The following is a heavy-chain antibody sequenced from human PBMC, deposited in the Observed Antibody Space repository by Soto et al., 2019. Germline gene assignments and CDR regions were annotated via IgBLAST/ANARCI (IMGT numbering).Heavy chain of an antibody. CDR3: ARDLGYCSSTSCYAHWFDP. Sequence: EVQLVESGGGLVKPGGSLRLSCAASGFTFSSYSMNWVRQAPGKGLEWVSSISSSSSYIYYADSVKGRFTISRDNAKNSRYLQMNSLRAEDTAVYYCARDLGYCSSTSCYAHWFDPWGQGTLVTVSS. D-gene: IGHD2-2*01. J-gene: IGHJ5*02. CDR2: ISSSSSYI. CDR1: GFTFSSYS. V-gene: IGHV3-21*01.